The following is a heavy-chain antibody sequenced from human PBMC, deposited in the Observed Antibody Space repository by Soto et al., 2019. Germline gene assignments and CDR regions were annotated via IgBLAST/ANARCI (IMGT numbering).Heavy chain of an antibody. V-gene: IGHV3-33*01. Sequence: GWSLRLSCESSVFTFISYGMHWVRQAPGKGLEWVAIIWNDGSNEYYADSVKGRFTISRDNSKNTLYLQVSNLRAEDTAVYFCARDQTDSGGYSDSWGQGTLVTVSS. CDR2: IWNDGSNE. D-gene: IGHD3-22*01. CDR3: ARDQTDSGGYSDS. J-gene: IGHJ4*02. CDR1: VFTFISYG.